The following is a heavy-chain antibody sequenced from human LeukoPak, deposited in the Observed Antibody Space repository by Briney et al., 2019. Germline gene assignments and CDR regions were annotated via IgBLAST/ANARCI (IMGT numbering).Heavy chain of an antibody. CDR1: GGTFNNSA. CDR3: ARDVHGDYGSGWFDP. CDR2: IMPLFGTA. Sequence: SVKVSCKTSGGTFNNSAISWVRQAPGQGLEWLGGIMPLFGTAGYAQKFQGRVTITKDESTRTVYLELTILTSDDTAVYYCARDVHGDYGSGWFDPWGQGTLVSVSS. D-gene: IGHD4-17*01. V-gene: IGHV1-69*05. J-gene: IGHJ5*02.